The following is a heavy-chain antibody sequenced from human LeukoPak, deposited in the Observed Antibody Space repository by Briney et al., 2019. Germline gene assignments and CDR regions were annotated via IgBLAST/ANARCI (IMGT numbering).Heavy chain of an antibody. Sequence: GGSLRLSCAASGFTFSSYGMHWVRQAPGKGLEWVAVISHDGSNKYYADSVKGRFTISRDNSKNTLYLQMNSLRAEDTAVYYCARDLRYCSSTSCYKYYYYGMDVWGQGTTVTVSS. CDR1: GFTFSSYG. CDR3: ARDLRYCSSTSCYKYYYYGMDV. V-gene: IGHV3-30*03. J-gene: IGHJ6*02. CDR2: ISHDGSNK. D-gene: IGHD2-2*02.